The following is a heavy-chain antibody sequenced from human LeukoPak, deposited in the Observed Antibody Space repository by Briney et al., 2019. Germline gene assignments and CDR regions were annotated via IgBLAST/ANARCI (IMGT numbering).Heavy chain of an antibody. D-gene: IGHD5-12*01. J-gene: IGHJ6*03. CDR1: GSSISSYY. Sequence: PSETLSLTCTGTGSSISSYYWSWIRQPPGKGLEWIGNIYYSGSTNYNPSLKSRVTISEDTSKNHFSLKLSSVTAADTAVYYCARASWLPQSRNYYYMDVWGKGTTVTISS. CDR2: IYYSGST. CDR3: ARASWLPQSRNYYYMDV. V-gene: IGHV4-59*01.